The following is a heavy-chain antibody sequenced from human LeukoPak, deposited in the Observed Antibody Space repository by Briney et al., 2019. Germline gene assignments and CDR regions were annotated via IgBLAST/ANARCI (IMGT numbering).Heavy chain of an antibody. Sequence: GRSLRLSCAASGFTFSSYGMHWVRQAPGKGLEWVAVISYDGSNKYYADSVKGRFTISRDNSKNTLYLQMNSLRAEDTAVYYCARDPALGDCGGDCYPPEFDYWGQGTLVTVSS. CDR1: GFTFSSYG. CDR2: ISYDGSNK. V-gene: IGHV3-30*19. D-gene: IGHD2-21*02. J-gene: IGHJ4*02. CDR3: ARDPALGDCGGDCYPPEFDY.